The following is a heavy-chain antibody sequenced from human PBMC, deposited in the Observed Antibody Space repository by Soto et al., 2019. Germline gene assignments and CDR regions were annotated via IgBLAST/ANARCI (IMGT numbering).Heavy chain of an antibody. CDR2: ISGSGGST. CDR3: ARWDWNDVAAFDI. Sequence: LRLSCAASGFTFSSYAMSWVRQAPGKGLEWVSAISGSGGSTYYADSVKGRFTISRDNSKNTLYLQMNSLRAEDTAVYYCARWDWNDVAAFDIWGQGTMVTVSS. V-gene: IGHV3-23*01. J-gene: IGHJ3*02. D-gene: IGHD1-1*01. CDR1: GFTFSSYA.